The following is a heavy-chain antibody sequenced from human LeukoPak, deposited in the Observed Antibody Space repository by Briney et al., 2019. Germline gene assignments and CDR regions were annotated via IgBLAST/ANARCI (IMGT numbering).Heavy chain of an antibody. CDR3: ARDEYNNYGSGGWFDP. J-gene: IGHJ5*02. CDR2: TSYDGKKI. CDR1: GFIFTHNA. V-gene: IGHV3-30*01. Sequence: TGGSLRLSCAASGFIFTHNAIHWVRQGPGKGLEWVGVTSYDGKKIHYSASAKGRFTIFRDNSKNTVYLQVNNVRPEDTAIYFCARDEYNNYGSGGWFDPWGLGTLVTVSS. D-gene: IGHD3-10*01.